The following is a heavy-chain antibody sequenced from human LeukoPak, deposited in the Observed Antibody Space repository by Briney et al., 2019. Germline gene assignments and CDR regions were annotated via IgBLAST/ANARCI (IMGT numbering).Heavy chain of an antibody. CDR2: IYYSGST. Sequence: PSETLSLTCIVSGGSISSYYWSWIRQPPGKGLECIGYIYYSGSTNYNPSLKSRVTISVDTSKNQFSLKLSSVTAADTAVYYCARLTSSSSGSSFDYWGQGTLVTVSS. CDR3: ARLTSSSSGSSFDY. CDR1: GGSISSYY. V-gene: IGHV4-59*08. J-gene: IGHJ4*02. D-gene: IGHD6-13*01.